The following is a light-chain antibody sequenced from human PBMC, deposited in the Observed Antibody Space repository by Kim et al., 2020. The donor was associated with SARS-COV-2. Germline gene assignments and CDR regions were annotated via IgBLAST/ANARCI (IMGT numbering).Light chain of an antibody. CDR1: QSVSSSD. CDR3: QQYGSSPET. CDR2: GAS. V-gene: IGKV3-20*01. Sequence: SPGEGAALSCRASQSVSSSDLARYQQKPGQAPRLLIYGASSRATGIPDRFSGSGSGTDFTLTISRLEPEDFAVYYCQQYGSSPETFGQGTKVDIK. J-gene: IGKJ1*01.